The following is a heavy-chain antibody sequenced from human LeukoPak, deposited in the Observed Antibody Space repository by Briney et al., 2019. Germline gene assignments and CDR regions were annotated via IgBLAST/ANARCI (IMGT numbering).Heavy chain of an antibody. J-gene: IGHJ4*02. V-gene: IGHV3-48*03. D-gene: IGHD3-22*01. Sequence: PGGSLRLSCAASGFTFSSYEMNWVRQAPGKGLEWVSYISSSGNTIYYADSVKGRFTISRDNAKNSLYLQMNSLRAEDTAVYYCARGYYSLGYFDYWGQGALVTVSS. CDR1: GFTFSSYE. CDR3: ARGYYSLGYFDY. CDR2: ISSSGNTI.